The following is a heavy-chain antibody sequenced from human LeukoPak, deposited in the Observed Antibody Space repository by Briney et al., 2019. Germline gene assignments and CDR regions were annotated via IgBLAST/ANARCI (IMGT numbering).Heavy chain of an antibody. CDR1: EFSVGSNY. CDR3: AKIRVVFNWNYAYYFDS. CDR2: IYSGGST. J-gene: IGHJ4*02. Sequence: GGSLRLSCAASEFSVGSNYMTWVRQAPGKGLEWVSLIYSGGSTYYADSVKGRFTISRDNSKNTLYLQMNSLRAEDTAVYYCAKIRVVFNWNYAYYFDSWGQGTLVTVSS. V-gene: IGHV3-66*01. D-gene: IGHD1-7*01.